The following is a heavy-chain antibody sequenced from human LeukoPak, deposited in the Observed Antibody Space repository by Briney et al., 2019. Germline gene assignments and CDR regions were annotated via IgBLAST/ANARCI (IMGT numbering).Heavy chain of an antibody. D-gene: IGHD6-19*01. V-gene: IGHV6-1*01. CDR2: TYYRSKLYN. CDR1: GDIFSSNSAA. J-gene: IGHJ6*02. CDR3: ARGTEYSSGWSSWYSYYYGMDV. Sequence: SQTLSLTCALSGDIFSSNSAAWDWIRQSPSRGLEWLGRTYYRSKLYNDYAVSVKSRITMNPDTSKNQFSLQLNSVTPEDTAVYYCARGTEYSSGWSSWYSYYYGMDVWGQRTTVTVPS.